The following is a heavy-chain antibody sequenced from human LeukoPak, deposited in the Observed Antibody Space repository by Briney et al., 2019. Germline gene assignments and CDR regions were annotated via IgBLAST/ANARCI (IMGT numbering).Heavy chain of an antibody. CDR2: IYYSGST. CDR1: GGSIGYYS. V-gene: IGHV4-4*07. Sequence: SETLSLTCTVSGGSIGYYSWSWIRQPAGKGLEWIGSIYYSGSTYYNPSLKSRVTISVDTSKNQFSLKLSSVTAADTAVYYCARAEWEPSYYYYGMDVWGQGTTVTVSS. J-gene: IGHJ6*02. CDR3: ARAEWEPSYYYYGMDV. D-gene: IGHD1-26*01.